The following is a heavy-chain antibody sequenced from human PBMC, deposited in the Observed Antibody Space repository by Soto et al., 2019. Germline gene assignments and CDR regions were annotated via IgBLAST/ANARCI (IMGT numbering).Heavy chain of an antibody. V-gene: IGHV3-23*01. CDR2: ISGSGGST. CDR1: GFTFSSYA. D-gene: IGHD6-19*01. J-gene: IGHJ4*02. Sequence: EVQLLESGGGLVQPGGSLRLSCAASGFTFSSYAMSWVRQAPGKGLEWVSAISGSGGSTYYADSVKGRFTISRDNYKNTLYLQMNSLRAEDTAVYYCAKDQKQQWLGGDYWGQGTLVTVSS. CDR3: AKDQKQQWLGGDY.